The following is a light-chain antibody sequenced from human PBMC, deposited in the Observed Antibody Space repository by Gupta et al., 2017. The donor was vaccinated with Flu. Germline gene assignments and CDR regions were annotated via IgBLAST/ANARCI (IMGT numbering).Light chain of an antibody. CDR3: QQRRNWPHT. Sequence: ELVLTQSPATLSLSPGERATLSCRASQSVSSYLAWYQQKPGQAPRLFIYDASNRATGIPARFSGSGSGTDFTLTISSLEPEDSAVYFCQQRRNWPHTFGGGTKVEIK. J-gene: IGKJ4*01. CDR2: DAS. V-gene: IGKV3-11*01. CDR1: QSVSSY.